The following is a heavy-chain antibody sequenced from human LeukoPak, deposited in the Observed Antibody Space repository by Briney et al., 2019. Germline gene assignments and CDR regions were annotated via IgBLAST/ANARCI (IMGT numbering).Heavy chain of an antibody. J-gene: IGHJ4*02. CDR3: AKEVATGIDY. Sequence: ASVKVSCKASGYTFTSYDTTWVRQATGQGLEWMGWMNPNSGNTGYAQKFQGRVTITADKSTSTAYMELSSLRSEDTAVYYCAKEVATGIDYWGQGTLVTVSS. V-gene: IGHV1-8*03. D-gene: IGHD5-12*01. CDR1: GYTFTSYD. CDR2: MNPNSGNT.